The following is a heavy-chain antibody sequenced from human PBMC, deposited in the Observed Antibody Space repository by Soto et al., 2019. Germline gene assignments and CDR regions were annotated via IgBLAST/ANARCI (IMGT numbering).Heavy chain of an antibody. Sequence: SETLSLTCTVSGGSISSYYWCWIRQPPGKGLEWIGYIYYSGSTNYNPSLKSRVTISVDTSKNQFSLKLSSVTAADTAVYYCARGSTSWGNYGMDVWGQGTTVTVSS. CDR2: IYYSGST. D-gene: IGHD2-2*01. CDR3: ARGSTSWGNYGMDV. J-gene: IGHJ6*02. CDR1: GGSISSYY. V-gene: IGHV4-59*01.